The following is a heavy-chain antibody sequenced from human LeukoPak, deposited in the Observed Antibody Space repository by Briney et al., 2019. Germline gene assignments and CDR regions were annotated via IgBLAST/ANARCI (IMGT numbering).Heavy chain of an antibody. J-gene: IGHJ5*02. V-gene: IGHV1-24*01. CDR2: FDPEDGET. CDR1: GYTLTELS. CDR3: ARSPRNLWFDP. D-gene: IGHD1-14*01. Sequence: ASVKVSCKVSGYTLTELSMHWVRQAPGKGLEWMGGFDPEDGETIYAQKFQGRVTMTEDTSTSTAYMELRSLRSDDTAVYYCARSPRNLWFDPWGQGTLVTVSS.